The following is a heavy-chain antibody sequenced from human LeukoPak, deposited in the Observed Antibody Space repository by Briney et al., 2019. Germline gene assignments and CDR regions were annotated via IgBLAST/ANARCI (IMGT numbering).Heavy chain of an antibody. CDR3: VKDWTPKRWQQHSHAFHI. V-gene: IGHV3-9*03. Sequence: QPGRSLRLSCAASGFPFDDYAMHWVRQAPGKGLEWVSTFSWDSGRLAYADSVKGRFTSSRDNANKSLYLQMNSLRGEDMALYYCVKDWTPKRWQQHSHAFHIWGQGTMVTVSS. D-gene: IGHD5-24*01. J-gene: IGHJ3*02. CDR1: GFPFDDYA. CDR2: FSWDSGRL.